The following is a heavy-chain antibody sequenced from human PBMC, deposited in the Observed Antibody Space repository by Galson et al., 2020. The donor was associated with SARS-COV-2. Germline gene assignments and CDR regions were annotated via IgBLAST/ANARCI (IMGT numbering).Heavy chain of an antibody. V-gene: IGHV3-23*01. CDR2: ITGYGETI. D-gene: IGHD1-26*01. CDR1: GFNFNIHA. Sequence: GGSLRLSCSSSGFNFNIHAMNWVRQAPGKGLEWISGITGYGETIRYADSVKGRFSISRDNSKNILFLQMNSLRADDTAIYYCAKDRTQDGKWEIDYWGQGTRVTVSS. CDR3: AKDRTQDGKWEIDY. J-gene: IGHJ4*02.